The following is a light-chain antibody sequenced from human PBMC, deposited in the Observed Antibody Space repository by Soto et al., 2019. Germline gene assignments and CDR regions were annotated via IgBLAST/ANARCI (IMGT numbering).Light chain of an antibody. CDR3: QHYNKWPLT. J-gene: IGKJ4*01. Sequence: EIVMTQSPATLSLSPGEKATLSCRASQSVSNNLAWYQQKPGQAPRLLIYFASTRATRIPARFSGSGSGTEFTLTISSLQSEDSATYYCQHYNKWPLTFGGGTKVETK. V-gene: IGKV3-15*01. CDR2: FAS. CDR1: QSVSNN.